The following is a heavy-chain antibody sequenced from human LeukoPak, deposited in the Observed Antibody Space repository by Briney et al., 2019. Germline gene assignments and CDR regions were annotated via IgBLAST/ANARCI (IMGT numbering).Heavy chain of an antibody. CDR3: ARQRGKMRYFDFVALDY. CDR1: GGSISSSSYH. CDR2: IYYGGST. D-gene: IGHD3-9*01. Sequence: KPSETLSLTCTVSGGSISSSSYHWGWIRQPPGEGLEWIGTIYYGGSTYYNPSLKSRVTISIDTSNNQFFLKLNSVTAADTAVYYCARQRGKMRYFDFVALDYWGQGTLVTVSS. J-gene: IGHJ4*02. V-gene: IGHV4-39*01.